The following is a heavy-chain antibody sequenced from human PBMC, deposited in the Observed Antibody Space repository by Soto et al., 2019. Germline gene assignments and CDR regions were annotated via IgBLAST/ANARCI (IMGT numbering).Heavy chain of an antibody. CDR1: GGSFSGYY. J-gene: IGHJ6*03. D-gene: IGHD6-13*01. CDR2: INHSGST. CDR3: AREGIYSSSWYANYYYMDV. V-gene: IGHV4-34*01. Sequence: SETLSLTCAVYGGSFSGYYWSWIRQPPGKGLEWIGEINHSGSTNYNPSLKSRVTISVDTSKNQFSLKLSSVTAADTAVYYCAREGIYSSSWYANYYYMDVSGKGTTVTVSS.